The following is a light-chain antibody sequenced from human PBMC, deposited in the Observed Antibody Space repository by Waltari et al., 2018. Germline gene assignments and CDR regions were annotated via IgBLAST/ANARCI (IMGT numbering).Light chain of an antibody. CDR2: DVS. CDR3: SSYTSSSTLV. J-gene: IGLJ2*01. V-gene: IGLV2-14*03. CDR1: SSDVGGYDS. Sequence: QSALTQPASVSGSPGQSLTISCTGTSSDVGGYDSVSWYQQHPGKAPKLMFYDVSNRPSVVSNRFSCSKSSTTASLTISGLQAEDEADYYCSSYTSSSTLVFGGGTKLTVL.